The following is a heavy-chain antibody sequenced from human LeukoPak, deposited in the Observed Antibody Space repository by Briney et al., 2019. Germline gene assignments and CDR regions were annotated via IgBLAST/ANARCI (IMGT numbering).Heavy chain of an antibody. CDR1: GGSFSGYY. CDR2: INHSGST. CDR3: ARDASYVYSTTGSPPLDF. J-gene: IGHJ4*02. D-gene: IGHD1-1*01. V-gene: IGHV4-34*01. Sequence: SETLSLTCAVYGGSFSGYYWSWIRQSPGKGLEWIGEINHSGSTTYNPSLKNRVTISLDVSRNQFSLKLTSVTAADTAVYFCARDASYVYSTTGSPPLDFWGQGTLVTVSS.